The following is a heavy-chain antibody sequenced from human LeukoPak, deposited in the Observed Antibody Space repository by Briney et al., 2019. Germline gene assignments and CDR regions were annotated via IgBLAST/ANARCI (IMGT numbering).Heavy chain of an antibody. CDR2: ISGSGGNT. CDR1: GFTFGTDV. Sequence: GGSLRLSCAASGFTFGTDVMSWVRQAPGKGLECVSAISGSGGNTYYADSAKGRFTISRDNSKNMLYLQMNSLRAEDTAVYYCAKVSGRIQIWPQPFGDGMDVWGQGTTVTVSS. D-gene: IGHD3-10*01. CDR3: AKVSGRIQIWPQPFGDGMDV. V-gene: IGHV3-23*01. J-gene: IGHJ6*02.